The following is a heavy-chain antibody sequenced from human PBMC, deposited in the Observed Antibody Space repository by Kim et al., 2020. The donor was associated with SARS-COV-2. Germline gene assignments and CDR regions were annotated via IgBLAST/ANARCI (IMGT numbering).Heavy chain of an antibody. J-gene: IGHJ6*02. CDR1: GFTFSSYG. V-gene: IGHV3-33*01. Sequence: GGSLRLSCAASGFTFSSYGMHWVRQAPGKGLEWVAVIWYDGSNKYYADSVKGRFTISRDNSKNTLYLQMNSLRPEDTAVYYCARDLSYYYGMDVWGQGTTVTVSS. CDR2: IWYDGSNK. CDR3: ARDLSYYYGMDV.